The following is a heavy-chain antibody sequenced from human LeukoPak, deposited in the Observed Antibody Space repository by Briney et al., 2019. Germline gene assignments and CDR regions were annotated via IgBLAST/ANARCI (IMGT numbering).Heavy chain of an antibody. Sequence: GRSLRLSCAASGFTFSSYAMHWVRQAPGKGLEWVALISHDGSDDYYGDSVKGRFTISRDNSQNTLYLQMNSLGPEDTALYYCVAPSTVPSNWETLEYWGHGTLVTVSS. CDR1: GFTFSSYA. CDR3: VAPSTVPSNWETLEY. J-gene: IGHJ4*01. CDR2: ISHDGSDD. D-gene: IGHD7-27*01. V-gene: IGHV3-30*04.